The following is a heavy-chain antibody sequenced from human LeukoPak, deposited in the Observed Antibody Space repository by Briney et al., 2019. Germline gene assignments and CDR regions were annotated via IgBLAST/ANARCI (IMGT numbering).Heavy chain of an antibody. CDR2: IYHSGST. J-gene: IGHJ5*02. CDR1: GGSISSGGYS. CDR3: ARGDQAAIDP. Sequence: SSETLSLTCAVSGGSISSGGYSWSWIRQPPGKGLEWIGYIYHSGSTYYNPSLKSRVTISVDRSKNQFSLKLGSVTAADTAVYYCARGDQAAIDPWGQGTLVTVSS. D-gene: IGHD6-25*01. V-gene: IGHV4-30-2*01.